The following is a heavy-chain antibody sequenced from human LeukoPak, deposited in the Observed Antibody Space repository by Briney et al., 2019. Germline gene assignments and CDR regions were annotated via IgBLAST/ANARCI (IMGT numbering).Heavy chain of an antibody. D-gene: IGHD1-14*01. CDR1: GGTFSSYA. Sequence: GASVKVSCKASGGTFSSYAISWVRQAPGQGLEWMGGIIPIFGTANYAQKFQGRVTITADESTSTAYMELSSLRSEDTAVYYCARDHHHQSRPPIFDIWGQGQWSPSLQ. CDR3: ARDHHHQSRPPIFDI. J-gene: IGHJ3*02. CDR2: IIPIFGTA. V-gene: IGHV1-69*01.